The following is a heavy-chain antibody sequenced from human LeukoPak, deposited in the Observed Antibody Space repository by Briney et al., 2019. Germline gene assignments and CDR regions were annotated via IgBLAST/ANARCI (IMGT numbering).Heavy chain of an antibody. D-gene: IGHD2-2*01. CDR3: AVDYQLLSHFDY. Sequence: SGTLSLTCAVYGGSFSGYYWSWIRQPPGKGLEWIGEINHSGSTNYNPSLKSRVTISVDTSKNQFSLKLSSVTAADTAVYYCAVDYQLLSHFDYWGQGTLVTVSS. CDR2: INHSGST. CDR1: GGSFSGYY. V-gene: IGHV4-34*01. J-gene: IGHJ4*02.